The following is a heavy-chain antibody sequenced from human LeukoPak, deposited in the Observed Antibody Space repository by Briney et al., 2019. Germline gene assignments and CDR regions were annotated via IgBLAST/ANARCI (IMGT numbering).Heavy chain of an antibody. J-gene: IGHJ4*02. CDR1: GGPFSGYY. CDR2: INHSGST. V-gene: IGHV4-34*01. D-gene: IGHD3-22*01. CDR3: ARVGYYYDSSGYYHTHRMGYFDY. Sequence: PLETLSLTCAVYGGPFSGYYWSWIRQPPGKGLEWIGEINHSGSTNYNPSLKSRVTISVDTSKNQFSLKLSSVTAADTAVYYCARVGYYYDSSGYYHTHRMGYFDYWGQGTLVTVSS.